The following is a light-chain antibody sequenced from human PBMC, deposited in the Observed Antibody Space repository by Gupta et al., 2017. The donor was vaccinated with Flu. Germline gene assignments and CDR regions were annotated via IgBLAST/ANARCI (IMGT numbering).Light chain of an antibody. CDR2: WAS. V-gene: IGKV4-1*01. J-gene: IGKJ2*01. Sequence: DIVMTQSPDSLAVSLGERATINCKSSQSVLYSSNNKNYLAWYQQKPGQPPKLLIYWASTRESGVPDRFSGSGSGTDFSLTISSLQAEDVAVYYCQQYESTPYTFGQGTKVDMK. CDR3: QQYESTPYT. CDR1: QSVLYSSNNKNY.